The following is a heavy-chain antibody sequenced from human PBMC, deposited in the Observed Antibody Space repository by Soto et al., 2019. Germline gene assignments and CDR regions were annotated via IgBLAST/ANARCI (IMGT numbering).Heavy chain of an antibody. V-gene: IGHV4-39*01. D-gene: IGHD1-1*01. CDR3: ARHIHNQGFEYYFDS. CDR1: GGSITRSGSA. Sequence: SETLSLTCNASGGSITRSGSAWGWIRQSPGKGLEWIGTIDYSGNIYYIPSLKSRITISVDTSKNQISLKLSSVTAADTAVYYCARHIHNQGFEYYFDSWGQGTLVTVSS. CDR2: IDYSGNI. J-gene: IGHJ4*02.